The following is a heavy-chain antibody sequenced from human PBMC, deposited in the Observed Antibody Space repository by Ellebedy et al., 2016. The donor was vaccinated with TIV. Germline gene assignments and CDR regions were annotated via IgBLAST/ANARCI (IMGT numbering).Heavy chain of an antibody. CDR2: LCFRVYT. D-gene: IGHD1-14*01. CDR3: ARVNLGYFGV. Sequence: MPSETLSLTCSVSGGSIRGANSYWSWIRQPPGKSLDWIGYLCFRVYTSYSPSPKSRVAISLDTSKNQFSLRVNSVTAADKAVYYCARVNLGYFGVWGRGTPVTVSS. CDR1: GGSIRGANSY. V-gene: IGHV4-30-4*01. J-gene: IGHJ2*01.